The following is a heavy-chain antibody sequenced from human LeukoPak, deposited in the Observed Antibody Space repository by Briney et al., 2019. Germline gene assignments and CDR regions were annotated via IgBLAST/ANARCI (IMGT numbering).Heavy chain of an antibody. J-gene: IGHJ4*02. Sequence: GGSLRLSCAASGFTFSSYEMNWVRQAPGKGLEWVSYISSSGSTIYYADSVKCRFTISRDNAKNPLYLQMNSLRAEDTAVYYCARDFLLPGIAAAGPGDWGQGTLVTVSS. D-gene: IGHD6-13*01. CDR1: GFTFSSYE. V-gene: IGHV3-48*03. CDR2: ISSSGSTI. CDR3: ARDFLLPGIAAAGPGD.